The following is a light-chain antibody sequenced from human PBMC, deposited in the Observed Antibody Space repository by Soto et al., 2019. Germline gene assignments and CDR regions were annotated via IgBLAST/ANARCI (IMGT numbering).Light chain of an antibody. CDR2: DAS. Sequence: DIQMTQSASTLSASVGDRFTITCRASQSISSWLAWYQQKPGKAPKLLIYDASSLESGVPSRFSGSGSGTEFTLTISSLQPDDFATYYCQQYNSYSIPFGQGTRLEIK. CDR3: QQYNSYSIP. J-gene: IGKJ5*01. V-gene: IGKV1-5*01. CDR1: QSISSW.